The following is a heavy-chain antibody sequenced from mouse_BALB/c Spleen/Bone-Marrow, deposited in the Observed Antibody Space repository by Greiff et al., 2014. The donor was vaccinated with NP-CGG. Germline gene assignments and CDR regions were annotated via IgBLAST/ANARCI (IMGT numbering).Heavy chain of an antibody. CDR3: ARELYYFDY. J-gene: IGHJ2*01. Sequence: VQLKESGPGLVKPSQTVSLTCTVTGISITTGNYRWSWIRQFPGNKLEWIGYIYYNGTITYNPSLTSRTTITRDTSKNQFFLEMNSLTAEDTATYYCARELYYFDYWGQGTTLTVSS. CDR1: GISITTGNYR. V-gene: IGHV3-5*02. CDR2: IYYNGTI.